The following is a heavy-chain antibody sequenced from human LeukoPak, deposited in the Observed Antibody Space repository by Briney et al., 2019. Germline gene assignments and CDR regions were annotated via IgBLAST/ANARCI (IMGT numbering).Heavy chain of an antibody. CDR2: IKSKTDGGTP. CDR1: GITFISAW. J-gene: IGHJ4*02. Sequence: GGSLRLSCAASGITFISAWMNWVRQAPGKGLEWVGRIKSKTDGGTPEHAAPVKGRFILSRDDSKNMLYLQMNSLNSDDTAVYYCATALRGVGFWGQGTLVTVPS. D-gene: IGHD3-3*01. CDR3: ATALRGVGF. V-gene: IGHV3-15*01.